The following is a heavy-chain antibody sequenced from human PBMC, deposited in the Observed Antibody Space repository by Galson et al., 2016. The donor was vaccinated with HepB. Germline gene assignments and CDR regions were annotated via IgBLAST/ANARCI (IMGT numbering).Heavy chain of an antibody. D-gene: IGHD4-11*01. V-gene: IGHV3-23*01. CDR1: GFTFSSYT. CDR3: AHPRTPTTSYFDY. J-gene: IGHJ4*02. Sequence: SLRLSCAASGFTFSSYTMSWVRQAPGKGLEWVSAITGSGGSTYYTDSAKGRFTISRDNSKNTLYLQMNSLRAEDTAVYYCAHPRTPTTSYFDYWGQGTLVTVSS. CDR2: ITGSGGST.